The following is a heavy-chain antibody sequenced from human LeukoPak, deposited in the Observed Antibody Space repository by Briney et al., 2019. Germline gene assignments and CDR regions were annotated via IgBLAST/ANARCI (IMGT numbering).Heavy chain of an antibody. D-gene: IGHD2-15*01. J-gene: IGHJ5*02. CDR1: GGSISSYY. V-gene: IGHV4-59*08. CDR3: ARHAPGYCSGGSCYGVGGWFDP. CDR2: IYYSGST. Sequence: PSETLSLTCTVSGGSISSYYWSWIRQPPGKGLEWIGYIYYSGSTNYNPSLKSRVTVSVDTSKNQFSLKLSSVTAADTAVYYCARHAPGYCSGGSCYGVGGWFDPWGQGTLVTVSS.